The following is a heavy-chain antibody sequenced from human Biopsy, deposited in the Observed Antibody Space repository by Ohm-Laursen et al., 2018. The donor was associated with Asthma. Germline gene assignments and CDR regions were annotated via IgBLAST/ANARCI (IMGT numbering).Heavy chain of an antibody. CDR1: GGTFSNFA. D-gene: IGHD4-17*01. V-gene: IGHV1-69*13. J-gene: IGHJ4*02. CDR2: IKTVFGTT. Sequence: SVKVSCKAPGGTFSNFAISWVRQAPGQGLEWLGGIKTVFGTTNYAQKFQGRVTITADESTSTAYMEVTSLRSEDTAIYYCASDFPKDYVRYNFQFWGQGTLVTVSS. CDR3: ASDFPKDYVRYNFQF.